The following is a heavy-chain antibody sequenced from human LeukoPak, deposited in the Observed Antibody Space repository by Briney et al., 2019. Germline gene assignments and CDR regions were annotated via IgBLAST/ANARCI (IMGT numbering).Heavy chain of an antibody. J-gene: IGHJ4*02. D-gene: IGHD6-19*01. V-gene: IGHV4-39*01. CDR3: ATQVAGGPLDY. CDR2: IYYTGRT. Sequence: IPSETLSLTCAVSGGSISSTTYYWAWIRQPPGKGLEWIGSIYYTGRTHYIPSLKSRVTISLDTSKYQFSLSLSSVTAADTAVYYCATQVAGGPLDYWGQGTLVTVSS. CDR1: GGSISSTTYY.